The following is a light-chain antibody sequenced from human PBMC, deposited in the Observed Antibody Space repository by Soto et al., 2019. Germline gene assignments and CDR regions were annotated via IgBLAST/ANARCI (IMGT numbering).Light chain of an antibody. CDR1: QSISSW. CDR3: QQYNSYST. V-gene: IGKV1-5*03. J-gene: IGKJ2*01. Sequence: DIQMTQSPSTLSASVGDRVTITCRASQSISSWLAWYQQKPGKAPKLLIYKASSLESGVPSRFSGSGSGTEFTLTISSLQTDDFATYYCQQYNSYSTFGQWTKLEIK. CDR2: KAS.